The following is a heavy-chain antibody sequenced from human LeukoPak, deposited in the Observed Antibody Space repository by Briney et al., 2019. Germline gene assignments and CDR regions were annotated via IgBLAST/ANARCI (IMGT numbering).Heavy chain of an antibody. CDR1: GYTFTSYA. CDR2: INPNSGGT. CDR3: AREGLTGTIDY. J-gene: IGHJ4*02. Sequence: GASVKVSCKTSGYTFTSYAISWVRQAPGQGLEWMGWINPNSGGTNYAQKFQGRVTMTRDTSISTAYMELSRLRSDDTAVYYCAREGLTGTIDYWGQGTLVTASS. V-gene: IGHV1-2*02. D-gene: IGHD1-7*01.